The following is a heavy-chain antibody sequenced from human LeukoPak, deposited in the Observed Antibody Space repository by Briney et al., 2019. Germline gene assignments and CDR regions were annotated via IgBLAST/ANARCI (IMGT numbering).Heavy chain of an antibody. CDR1: GGSISSYY. J-gene: IGHJ4*02. CDR3: ASLYYDFWSGYFDY. CDR2: IYYSGST. D-gene: IGHD3-3*01. Sequence: KSSETLSLTCTVSGGSISSYYWSWIWQPPGKGLEWIGYIYYSGSTNYNPSLKSRVTISVDTSKNQFSLKLSSVTAADTAVYYCASLYYDFWSGYFDYWGQGTLVTVSS. V-gene: IGHV4-59*12.